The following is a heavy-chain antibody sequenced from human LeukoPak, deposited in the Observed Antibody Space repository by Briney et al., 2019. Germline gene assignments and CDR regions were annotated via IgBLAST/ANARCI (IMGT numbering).Heavy chain of an antibody. V-gene: IGHV4-39*01. D-gene: IGHD6-13*01. Sequence: ASETLSLTCTVSGGSISSSSYYWGWIRPPPGKGLEWIGSIYYSGSTYYNPSLKSRVTISVDTSKNQFSLKLSSVTAADTAVYYCARPGYDITNWYFDLWGRGTLVTVSS. CDR1: GGSISSSSYY. CDR3: ARPGYDITNWYFDL. J-gene: IGHJ2*01. CDR2: IYYSGST.